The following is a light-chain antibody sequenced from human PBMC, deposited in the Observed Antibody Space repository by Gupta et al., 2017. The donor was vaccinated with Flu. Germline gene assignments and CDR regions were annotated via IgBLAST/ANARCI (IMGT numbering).Light chain of an antibody. Sequence: IVLSQSRGTLSSSPGERATLSCRASQSVSSSYLAWYQQKPGQAPRLLIYGASSRATGIPDRFSGSGSGTDFTLTISRLEPEDFAVYYCQQYGSSPLYSFGQGTKLEIK. CDR2: GAS. J-gene: IGKJ2*03. CDR1: QSVSSSY. CDR3: QQYGSSPLYS. V-gene: IGKV3-20*01.